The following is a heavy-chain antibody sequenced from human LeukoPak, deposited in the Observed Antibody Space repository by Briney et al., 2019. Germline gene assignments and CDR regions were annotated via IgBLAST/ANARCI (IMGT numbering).Heavy chain of an antibody. J-gene: IGHJ4*02. Sequence: PGGSLRLSCSASGFTFSSYSMSWVRQAPGKGLEWVSAISGSGGSTYYADSVKGRFTISRDNSKNTLYLQMNSLRAEDTAVYYCAKNRITMIVVVEFDYWGQGTLVTVSS. D-gene: IGHD3-22*01. V-gene: IGHV3-23*01. CDR3: AKNRITMIVVVEFDY. CDR1: GFTFSSYS. CDR2: ISGSGGST.